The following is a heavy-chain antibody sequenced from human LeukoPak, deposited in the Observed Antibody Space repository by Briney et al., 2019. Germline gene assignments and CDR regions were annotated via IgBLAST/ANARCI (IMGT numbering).Heavy chain of an antibody. CDR2: IYSGGST. CDR1: EFTVSSNY. J-gene: IGHJ4*02. D-gene: IGHD3-10*01. CDR3: ATDFYGSGL. V-gene: IGHV3-53*01. Sequence: GGSLRLSCVGSEFTVSSNYMTWVRQAPGKGLEWVSIIYSGGSTYYGDSVKGRFSNSRDNSKNTLYLHMNNLRAEDTAIYYCATDFYGSGLWGQGTLVTVSS.